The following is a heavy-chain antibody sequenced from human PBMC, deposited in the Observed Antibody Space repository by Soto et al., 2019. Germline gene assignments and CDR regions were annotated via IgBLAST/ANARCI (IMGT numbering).Heavy chain of an antibody. CDR3: ARRRYNNAYYFDS. V-gene: IGHV2-5*02. CDR2: TFWDDEK. CDR1: GFSLISDRVA. D-gene: IGHD1-1*01. J-gene: IGHJ4*02. Sequence: QITLKESGPTLVKPTQTLTLTCTFSGFSLISDRVAVGWIRQPPGKALEWLALTFWDDEKRYSSSLTSTLTITKDTSRNQVILTMTNMHPVDTATYYCARRRYNNAYYFDSWGQGILVTVSS.